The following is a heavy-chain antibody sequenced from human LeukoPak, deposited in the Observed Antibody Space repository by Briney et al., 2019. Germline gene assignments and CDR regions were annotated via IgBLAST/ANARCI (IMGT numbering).Heavy chain of an antibody. Sequence: ASEKVSCKASGYSCTTHAMHWVRQATGQRLEWMGWINGGDGNTRYSPNFQGRVAITRDTSATTAYMDLSSLRSEDTAVYYCASQFGRHYDYWGQGTLVTVSS. J-gene: IGHJ4*02. V-gene: IGHV1-3*01. CDR1: GYSCTTHA. CDR2: INGGDGNT. D-gene: IGHD1-26*01. CDR3: ASQFGRHYDY.